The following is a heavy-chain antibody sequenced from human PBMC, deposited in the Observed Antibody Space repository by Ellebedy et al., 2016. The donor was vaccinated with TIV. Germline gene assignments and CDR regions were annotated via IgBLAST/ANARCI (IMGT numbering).Heavy chain of an antibody. CDR2: ISGSGGST. J-gene: IGHJ4*02. CDR1: GFTFSSYD. V-gene: IGHV3-23*01. D-gene: IGHD1-26*01. CDR3: ANMYSGDYSFDY. Sequence: GGSLRLSCVASGFTFSSYDMSWVRQAPGKGLEWVSGISGSGGSTYYADSVRGRFTISRDNSKNTLYLQMSSLRAEDTAVYYCANMYSGDYSFDYWGQGTLVTVSS.